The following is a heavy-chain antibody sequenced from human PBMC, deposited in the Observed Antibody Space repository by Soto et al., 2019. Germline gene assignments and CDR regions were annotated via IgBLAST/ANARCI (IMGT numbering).Heavy chain of an antibody. D-gene: IGHD4-17*01. CDR3: ARDPPSTSGDYVYNGFDP. V-gene: IGHV1-18*01. Sequence: QVQLVQSGAEVKKPGASVKVSCKASGYTFTSYGISWVRQAPGQGLEWMGWISAYNGNTNYAQKLQGRVTMNTDTTTSTAYMELRSLRSDATAEYYCARDPPSTSGDYVYNGFDPWGQGTLVTVSS. CDR2: ISAYNGNT. CDR1: GYTFTSYG. J-gene: IGHJ5*02.